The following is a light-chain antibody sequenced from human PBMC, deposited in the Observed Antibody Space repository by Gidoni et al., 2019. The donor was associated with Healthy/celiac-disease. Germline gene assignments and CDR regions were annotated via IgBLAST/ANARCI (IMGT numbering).Light chain of an antibody. CDR3: QQLRT. CDR2: AAS. Sequence: DIQLTQSPSFLSASVGDRVTITCRASQGISSYLAWYQQKPGKAPKLLIYAASTLQSGVPSRFSGSGSGTEFTLTISSPQPEDFATYYCQQLRTFGQGTKVEIK. V-gene: IGKV1-9*01. CDR1: QGISSY. J-gene: IGKJ1*01.